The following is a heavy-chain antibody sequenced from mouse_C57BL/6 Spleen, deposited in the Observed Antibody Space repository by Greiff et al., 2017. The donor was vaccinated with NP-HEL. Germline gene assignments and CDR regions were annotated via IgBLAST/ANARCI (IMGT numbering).Heavy chain of an antibody. CDR2: GQGLEWIG. J-gene: IGHJ4*01. Sequence: VQLQQSGPDLARPWASVKISCQAFYTFSSRVHFAFRDTNSWMQWVKQRPGQGLEWIGSFYPGNGDTSYNQKFKGKATLTAGKTSSTAYMQHSSLTTEDSAVYYCAWGESYDGAPYALDYWGQGTSVTVSS. D-gene: IGHD2-12*01. CDR3: TEDSAVYYCAWGESYDGAPYALDY. V-gene: IGHV1-87*01. CDR1: YTFSSRVH.